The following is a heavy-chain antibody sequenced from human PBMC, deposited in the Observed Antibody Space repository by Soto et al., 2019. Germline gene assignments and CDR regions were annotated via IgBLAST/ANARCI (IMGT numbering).Heavy chain of an antibody. CDR1: GGTLSNYG. Sequence: QLHLVQSGSEVKKPGSSVRVSCKTSGGTLSNYGLSWVRLAPGQGLEWMGGILPVFGTSNYAQKFQDRLTIAGGEYTNHAYMVPASLAPGDPGVYFCSRGPSRFPFDLFDYWGQGTLVTVSS. J-gene: IGHJ4*02. CDR2: ILPVFGTS. CDR3: SRGPSRFPFDLFDY. D-gene: IGHD3-9*01. V-gene: IGHV1-69*12.